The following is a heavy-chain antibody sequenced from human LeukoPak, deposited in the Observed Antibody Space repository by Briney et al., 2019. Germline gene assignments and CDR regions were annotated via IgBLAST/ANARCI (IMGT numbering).Heavy chain of an antibody. CDR3: ARVPGHYYDSSGYYFGYAFDI. CDR1: SGSISTSNYY. J-gene: IGHJ3*02. D-gene: IGHD3-22*01. CDR2: IFYSGST. V-gene: IGHV4-39*07. Sequence: KTSETLSLTCTVSSGSISTSNYYWGWVRQPPGKALEWIGNIFYSGSTSYNPSLKSRVTISVDTSRNQFSLKLSSVTAADTAVYYCARVPGHYYDSSGYYFGYAFDIWGQGTMVTVSS.